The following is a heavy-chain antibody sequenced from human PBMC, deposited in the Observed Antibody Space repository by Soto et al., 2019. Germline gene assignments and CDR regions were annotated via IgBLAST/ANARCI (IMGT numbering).Heavy chain of an antibody. V-gene: IGHV3-23*01. CDR3: AKNVWGITIFGGMDV. CDR2: ISGSGGST. Sequence: EVQLLESGGGLVQPGGSLRLSCAASGFTFSSYAMSWVRQAPGKGLEWVSAISGSGGSTYYADSVKGRFTISRDNSKNTLQLQMNGLRAEDTAVYYGAKNVWGITIFGGMDVWGQGTTVTVSS. D-gene: IGHD3-9*01. CDR1: GFTFSSYA. J-gene: IGHJ6*02.